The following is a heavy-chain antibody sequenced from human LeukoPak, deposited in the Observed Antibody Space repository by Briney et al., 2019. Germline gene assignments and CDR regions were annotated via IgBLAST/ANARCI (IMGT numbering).Heavy chain of an antibody. V-gene: IGHV4-59*01. D-gene: IGHD3-10*01. Sequence: SETLSLTCTVSGGSISSYYWSWIRQPPAKGLEWIGYIYYSGSTNYNPSLKSRVTISVDTSKNQFSLKLSSVTAADTAVYYCARGGSGSNYVYYYYYMDVWGKGTTVTVSS. J-gene: IGHJ6*03. CDR3: ARGGSGSNYVYYYYYMDV. CDR1: GGSISSYY. CDR2: IYYSGST.